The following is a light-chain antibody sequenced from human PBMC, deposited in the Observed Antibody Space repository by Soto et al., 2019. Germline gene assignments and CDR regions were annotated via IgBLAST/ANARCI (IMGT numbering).Light chain of an antibody. CDR1: SGDIGTYNL. V-gene: IGLV2-23*02. CDR2: EVN. J-gene: IGLJ1*01. Sequence: QFVLTQPVSVSGSPGQSIAISCTGTSGDIGTYNLVSWYQQHPGKAPKLMISEVNKRPSGVSDRFSGSKSGDTASLTISGLRTEDEADYYCCPFAGSGTGVFGTGTKVTVL. CDR3: CPFAGSGTGV.